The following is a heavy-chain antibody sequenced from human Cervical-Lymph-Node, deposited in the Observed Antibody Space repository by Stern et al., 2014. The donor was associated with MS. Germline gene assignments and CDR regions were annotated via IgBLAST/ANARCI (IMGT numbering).Heavy chain of an antibody. V-gene: IGHV2-5*02. D-gene: IGHD6-13*01. CDR1: GFSLSTSGVG. J-gene: IGHJ4*02. Sequence: ESGPTLVKPTQTLTLTCTFSGFSLSTSGVGVGWLRQPPGKALEWLALIYWDDDKRYSPSLKSRLTITKDTSKNQVVLTMTNVDPVDTATYYCAVRLTLHSSSWYSMHYFDYWGQGTLVTVSS. CDR3: AVRLTLHSSSWYSMHYFDY. CDR2: IYWDDDK.